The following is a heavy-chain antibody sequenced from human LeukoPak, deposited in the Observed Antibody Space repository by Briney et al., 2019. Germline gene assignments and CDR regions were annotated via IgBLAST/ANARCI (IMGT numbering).Heavy chain of an antibody. Sequence: PGGSLRLSCAASGFTFSSYWMSWVRQPPGKRLEWIGEIHHSGNTNYNPSLKSRVTTSMDKSKNQVSLKVNSVTAADTAVYYCVRGAGLIYSDRGGIRGYFDYWGQGALVTVSS. CDR1: GFTFSSYW. J-gene: IGHJ4*02. CDR2: IHHSGNT. D-gene: IGHD3-22*01. CDR3: VRGAGLIYSDRGGIRGYFDY. V-gene: IGHV4-4*02.